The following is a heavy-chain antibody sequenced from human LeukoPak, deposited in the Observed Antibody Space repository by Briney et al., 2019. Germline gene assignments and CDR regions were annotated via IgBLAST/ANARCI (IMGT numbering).Heavy chain of an antibody. J-gene: IGHJ4*02. D-gene: IGHD3-16*01. Sequence: SETLSLTCTVSGRSISSGSYYWSWIRQPAGKGLEWIGGIYTSGSTNYNPSLKSRVTISVDTSKNQFSLKLSSVTAADTAVYYCAREAYDYVWGSYIHFDYWGQGTLVTVSS. V-gene: IGHV4-61*02. CDR3: AREAYDYVWGSYIHFDY. CDR2: IYTSGST. CDR1: GRSISSGSYY.